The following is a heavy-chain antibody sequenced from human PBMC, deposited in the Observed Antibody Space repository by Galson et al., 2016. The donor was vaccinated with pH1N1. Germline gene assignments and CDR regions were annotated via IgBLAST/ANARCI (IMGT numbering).Heavy chain of an antibody. CDR2: ISPFFGTP. D-gene: IGHD3-3*01. J-gene: IGHJ6*02. CDR1: GGAFITHT. Sequence: SVKVSCKAPGGAFITHTISWVRQAPGQGLEWMGGISPFFGTPNYAQKFQGRVTVSADESTSTAYMELSSLRSEDTAVYYCARGGTLSDFWSNYYPYGMDVWGQGTTVTVSS. CDR3: ARGGTLSDFWSNYYPYGMDV. V-gene: IGHV1-69*13.